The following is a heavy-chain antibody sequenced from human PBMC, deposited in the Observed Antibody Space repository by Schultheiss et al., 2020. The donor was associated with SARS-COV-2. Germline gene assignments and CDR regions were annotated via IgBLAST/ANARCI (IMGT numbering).Heavy chain of an antibody. CDR2: IYYSGST. V-gene: IGHV4-59*01. CDR1: GGSISSYY. D-gene: IGHD2-15*01. CDR3: ARGVLGRTDY. Sequence: SQTLSLTCTVSGGSISSYYWSWIRQPPGKGLEWIGYIYYSGSTNYNPSLKSRVTISVDTSKNQFSLKLSSVTAADTAVYYCARGVLGRTDYWGQGTLVTVSS. J-gene: IGHJ4*02.